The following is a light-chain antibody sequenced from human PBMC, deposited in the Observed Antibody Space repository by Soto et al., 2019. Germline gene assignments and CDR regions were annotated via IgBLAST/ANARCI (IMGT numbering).Light chain of an antibody. CDR1: QDINVY. CDR3: QHGYVAPYN. J-gene: IGKJ2*01. CDR2: SAS. Sequence: DIQMTQSPSSVSASVGDTVTITCRASQDINVYLNWYQQKPGEVPKLLIYSASSLHSGVPSRFTGSGSETDFTLTIRSLQPQDFETYYCQHGYVAPYNFGKGTKVDI. V-gene: IGKV1-39*01.